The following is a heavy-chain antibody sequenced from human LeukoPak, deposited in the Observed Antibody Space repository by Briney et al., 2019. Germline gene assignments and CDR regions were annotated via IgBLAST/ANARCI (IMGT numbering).Heavy chain of an antibody. V-gene: IGHV3-15*01. Sequence: GGSLRLSCAASGFTFSNAWMSWVRQAPGKGLEWVGRIKSKTDGGTTDYAAPVKGRFTISRDDSKNTLYLQMNSLKTEDTAVYYCTTDGPYYDYVWGSVGGKDAFDIWGQGTMVTVSS. CDR1: GFTFSNAW. D-gene: IGHD3-16*01. CDR2: IKSKTDGGTT. CDR3: TTDGPYYDYVWGSVGGKDAFDI. J-gene: IGHJ3*02.